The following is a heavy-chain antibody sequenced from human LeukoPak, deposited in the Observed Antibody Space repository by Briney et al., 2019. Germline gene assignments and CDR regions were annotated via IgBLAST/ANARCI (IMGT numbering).Heavy chain of an antibody. J-gene: IGHJ4*02. V-gene: IGHV3-23*01. CDR2: ISGSGGST. CDR3: AKAWYSSGWYFDY. CDR1: GFTISTNY. Sequence: PGGSLRLSCAASGFTISTNYMSWVRQAPGKGLEWVSAISGSGGSTYYADSVKGRFTISRDNSKNTLYLQMNSLRAEDTAVYYCAKAWYSSGWYFDYWGQGTLVTVSS. D-gene: IGHD6-19*01.